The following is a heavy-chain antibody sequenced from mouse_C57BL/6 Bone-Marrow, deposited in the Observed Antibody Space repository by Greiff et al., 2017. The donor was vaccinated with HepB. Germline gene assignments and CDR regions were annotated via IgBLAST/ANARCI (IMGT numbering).Heavy chain of an antibody. CDR1: GFTFSSYG. D-gene: IGHD4-1*02. CDR3: ATTGTDY. J-gene: IGHJ2*01. CDR2: ISSGGSYT. V-gene: IGHV5-6*01. Sequence: EVKLVESGGDLVKPGGSLKLSCAASGFTFSSYGMSWVRQTPDKRLEWVATISSGGSYTYYPDSVKGRFTISRDNAKNTLYLQMSSLKSEDTAMYYCATTGTDYWGQGTTLTVSS.